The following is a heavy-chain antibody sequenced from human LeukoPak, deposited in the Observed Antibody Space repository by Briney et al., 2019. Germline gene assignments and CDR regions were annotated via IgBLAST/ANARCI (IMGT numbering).Heavy chain of an antibody. V-gene: IGHV4-34*01. CDR2: INHSGST. CDR1: GGSFSGYY. J-gene: IGHJ4*02. CDR3: ARGAVGATTYYFDY. Sequence: PSETLSLTCAVYGGSFSGYYWSWIRQPPGKGLEWIGEINHSGSTNYNPSLKSRVTISVDTSKNQFSLKLSSVTAADTAVYYCARGAVGATTYYFDYWGQGTLVTVSS. D-gene: IGHD1-26*01.